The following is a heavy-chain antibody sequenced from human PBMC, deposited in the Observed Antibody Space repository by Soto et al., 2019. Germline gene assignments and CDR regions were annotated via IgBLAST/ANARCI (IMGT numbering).Heavy chain of an antibody. CDR1: GGSISSGGYY. CDR3: ATVEDCGGDCPIEAFEI. J-gene: IGHJ3*02. Sequence: TLSLTCTVSGGSISSGGYYWSWIRQHPGKGLEWIGYIYYTGSIYYNPSLKSRVTISVDTSKNQFSLKLSSVTAADTAVYYCATVEDCGGDCPIEAFEIWGQGTMVTVSS. CDR2: IYYTGSI. D-gene: IGHD2-21*02. V-gene: IGHV4-31*03.